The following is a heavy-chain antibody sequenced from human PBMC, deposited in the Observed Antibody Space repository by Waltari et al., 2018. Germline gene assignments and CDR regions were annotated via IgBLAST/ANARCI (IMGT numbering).Heavy chain of an antibody. J-gene: IGHJ6*03. CDR3: ASRRSSSRKGYYYYYMDV. Sequence: QVQLVESGGGLVKPGGSLRLSCAASGFTFSAYYMNWIRQAPGKGLEWVSYISSSGSTIYYAASEKGRFTISRDNAKNSLYLQMNSLRAEDTAVYYCASRRSSSRKGYYYYYMDVWGKGTTVTISS. CDR2: ISSSGSTI. V-gene: IGHV3-11*04. CDR1: GFTFSAYY. D-gene: IGHD6-6*01.